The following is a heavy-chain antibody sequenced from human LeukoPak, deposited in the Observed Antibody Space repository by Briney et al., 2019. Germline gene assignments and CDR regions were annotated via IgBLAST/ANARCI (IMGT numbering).Heavy chain of an antibody. J-gene: IGHJ4*02. Sequence: GGSLRLSCAASGFTFSRYWMHWVCQAPGKGLVWVSRINSDGSTTSYADSVKGRFTISRDNAKDTLYLQMNSLRAEDTAVYYCATFWSGSDFDYWGQGTLVTVSS. CDR2: INSDGSTT. V-gene: IGHV3-74*01. CDR1: GFTFSRYW. D-gene: IGHD3-3*01. CDR3: ATFWSGSDFDY.